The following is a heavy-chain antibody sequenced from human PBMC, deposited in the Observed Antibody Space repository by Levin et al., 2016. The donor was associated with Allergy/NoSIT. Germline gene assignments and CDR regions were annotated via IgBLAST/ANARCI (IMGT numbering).Heavy chain of an antibody. V-gene: IGHV1-69*01. D-gene: IGHD1-7*01. Sequence: WVRQAPGQGLEWMGGIIPIFGTANYAQKFQGRVTITADESTSTAYMELSSLRSEDTAVYYCARGPHITGTTIPLIGYYYGMDVWGQGTTVTVSS. CDR3: ARGPHITGTTIPLIGYYYGMDV. J-gene: IGHJ6*02. CDR2: IIPIFGTA.